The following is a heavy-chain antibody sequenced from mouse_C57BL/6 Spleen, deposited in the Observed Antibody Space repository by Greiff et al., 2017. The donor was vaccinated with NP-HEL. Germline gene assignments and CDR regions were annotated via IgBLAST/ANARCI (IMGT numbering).Heavy chain of an antibody. V-gene: IGHV5-15*01. J-gene: IGHJ2*01. CDR2: ISNLAYRI. D-gene: IGHD1-1*01. Sequence: EVKLMESGGGLVQPGGSLKLSCAASGFTFSDYGMAWVRQAPRKGPEWVAFISNLAYRIYYADTVTGRFTISRENAKNTLYLEMSSLRSEDTAMYYCARHGDGSSLDYWGQGTTLTVSS. CDR3: ARHGDGSSLDY. CDR1: GFTFSDYG.